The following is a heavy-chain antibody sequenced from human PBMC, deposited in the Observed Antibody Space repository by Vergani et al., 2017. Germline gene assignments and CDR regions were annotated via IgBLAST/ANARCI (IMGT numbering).Heavy chain of an antibody. J-gene: IGHJ4*02. CDR3: AKYLRDSTDGLPDS. CDR1: GFTFSNFG. V-gene: IGHV3-30*02. D-gene: IGHD2-21*02. CDR2: IGKDGINT. Sequence: VHLVESGGGLVQPGRSLRLSCAASGFTFSNFGMHWIRQAPGKGLEWLAYIGKDGINTRYRDAVKGRFTVSRDNSKDILYLQMDSLRSEDTALYYCAKYLRDSTDGLPDSWGPGTLVIVSS.